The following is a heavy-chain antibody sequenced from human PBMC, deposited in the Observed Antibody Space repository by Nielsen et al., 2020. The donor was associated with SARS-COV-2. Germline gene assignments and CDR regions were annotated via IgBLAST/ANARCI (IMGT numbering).Heavy chain of an antibody. J-gene: IGHJ6*02. D-gene: IGHD2-15*01. CDR3: ARDHGYCSGGSCYRHYSYGMDV. V-gene: IGHV3-66*03. CDR2: IYHSGST. Sequence: GESLKISCAASGLIVSSNYMSWVRQAPGKGLEWVSLIYHSGSTYYADSVKGRFIISRDNSKNTLHLQMDSLRAEDTAIYYCARDHGYCSGGSCYRHYSYGMDVWGQGTPVTVSS. CDR1: GLIVSSNY.